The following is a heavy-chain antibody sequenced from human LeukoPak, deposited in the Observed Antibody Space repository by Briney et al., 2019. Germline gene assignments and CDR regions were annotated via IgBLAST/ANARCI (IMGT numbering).Heavy chain of an antibody. CDR1: GFTFDSYW. CDR3: AREIGSAARGR. J-gene: IGHJ4*02. Sequence: GGSLRLSCATSGFTFDSYWMSWARQAPGKGLEWVAHIKEDGSEKYYVDSVKGRFTISRDNAKNSVYLQMKSLRAEDTAMYYCAREIGSAARGRWGQGTLVIVS. D-gene: IGHD6-13*01. CDR2: IKEDGSEK. V-gene: IGHV3-7*05.